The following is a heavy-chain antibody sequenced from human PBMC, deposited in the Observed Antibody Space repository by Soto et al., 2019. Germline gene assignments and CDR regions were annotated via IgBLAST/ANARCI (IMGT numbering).Heavy chain of an antibody. CDR1: GFTLRVYF. D-gene: IGHD6-13*01. J-gene: IGHJ4*02. Sequence: AAEQVSCNAAGFTLRVYFMHCVRSAIGQGLEWMGISNPSGGSTSYAQKFQGRVTMTRDTSTSTVYMELSSLRSEDTAVYYCATPGGIAAQSDFDYWGQGTLVTVSS. CDR3: ATPGGIAAQSDFDY. V-gene: IGHV1-46*01. CDR2: SNPSGGST.